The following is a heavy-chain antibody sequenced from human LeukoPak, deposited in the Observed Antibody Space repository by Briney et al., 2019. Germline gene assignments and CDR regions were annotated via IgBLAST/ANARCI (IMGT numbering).Heavy chain of an antibody. CDR2: ISGSGGAT. CDR1: GITLRSYA. J-gene: IGHJ3*02. D-gene: IGHD1-26*01. V-gene: IGHV3-23*01. CDR3: AKGASGIYDHDTFDI. Sequence: GGSLRLSCAASGITLRSYAMTWVRQAPGKGLEWVSAISGSGGATYYADSVKGRFTISRDNSKNTLYLQMNSLRADDTAVYYCAKGASGIYDHDTFDIWGQGTMVTVSS.